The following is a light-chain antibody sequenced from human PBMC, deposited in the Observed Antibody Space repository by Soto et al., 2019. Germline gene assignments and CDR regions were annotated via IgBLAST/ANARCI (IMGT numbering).Light chain of an antibody. CDR1: SSDVGGYNY. CDR3: SSYTSSSTL. CDR2: DVS. Sequence: QLVLTQPASVSGSPGQSITISCTGTSSDVGGYNYVSWYQQHPGKAPKLMIYDVSNRPSGVSNRFSGSKSGNTASLTISGLQAEDEADYYCSSYTSSSTLFGGGTQLTVL. V-gene: IGLV2-14*01. J-gene: IGLJ2*01.